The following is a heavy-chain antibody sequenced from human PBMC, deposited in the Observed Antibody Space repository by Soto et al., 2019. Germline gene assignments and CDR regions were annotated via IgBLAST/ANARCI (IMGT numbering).Heavy chain of an antibody. D-gene: IGHD2-2*01. Sequence: GGSLRLSCATSGFTFSDYYMSWIRQAPGKGLEWVSYISSSSSYTNYADSVKGRFTISRDNAKNSLYLQMNSLRAEDTAVYYCARDQIVVAPAATLGWFDPWGQGTLVTVSS. CDR1: GFTFSDYY. CDR3: ARDQIVVAPAATLGWFDP. J-gene: IGHJ5*02. CDR2: ISSSSSYT. V-gene: IGHV3-11*06.